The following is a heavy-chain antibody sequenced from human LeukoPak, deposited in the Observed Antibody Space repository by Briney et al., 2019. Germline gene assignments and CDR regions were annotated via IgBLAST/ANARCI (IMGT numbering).Heavy chain of an antibody. V-gene: IGHV1-46*01. CDR1: GYTFTSYY. J-gene: IGHJ4*02. CDR3: ARYSSGWYYFDY. Sequence: ASVKVSCKASGYTFTSYYMHWVRQAPGQGLEWMGIIDPSGGSTSYAQKFQGRVTMTRDASTSTVYMELSSLRSEDTAVYYCARYSSGWYYFDYWGQGTLVTVSS. CDR2: IDPSGGST. D-gene: IGHD6-19*01.